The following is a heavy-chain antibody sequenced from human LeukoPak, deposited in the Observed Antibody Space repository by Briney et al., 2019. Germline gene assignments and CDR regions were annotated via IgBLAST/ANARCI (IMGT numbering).Heavy chain of an antibody. CDR2: IKEDGSEK. CDR3: APEVWELQGASV. CDR1: GFPFNSYW. V-gene: IGHV3-7*03. D-gene: IGHD1-26*01. J-gene: IGHJ3*01. Sequence: GGSLRLSCAASGFPFNSYWMSWVRQAPGRGLEWVANIKEDGSEKFYVDSVKGRFTISRDNAKNSLFLQMTSLRAEDTALYYCAPEVWELQGASVRGQGTMVTVSS.